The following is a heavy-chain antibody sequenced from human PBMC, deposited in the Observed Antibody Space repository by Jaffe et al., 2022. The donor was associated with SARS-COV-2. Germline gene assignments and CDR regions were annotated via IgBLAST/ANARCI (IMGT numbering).Heavy chain of an antibody. D-gene: IGHD3-3*01. CDR3: ARALIYDFWSGPNYYYYGMDV. CDR1: GGTFSSYT. J-gene: IGHJ6*02. V-gene: IGHV1-69*02. CDR2: IIPILGIA. Sequence: QVQLVQSGAEVKKPGSSVKVSCKASGGTFSSYTISWVRQAPGQGLEWMGRIIPILGIANYAQKFQGRVTITADKSTSTAYMELSSLRSEDTAVYYCARALIYDFWSGPNYYYYGMDVWGQGTTVTVSS.